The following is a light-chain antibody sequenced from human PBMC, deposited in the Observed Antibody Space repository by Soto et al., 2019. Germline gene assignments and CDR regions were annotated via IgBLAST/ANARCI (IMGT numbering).Light chain of an antibody. V-gene: IGLV2-14*01. CDR2: EVS. CDR3: SSYTSGRTLV. J-gene: IGLJ2*01. CDR1: SSDVGGYNY. Sequence: QSALTQPASVSGSPGQSITISCTGTSSDVGGYNYVSWYHQHPGKAPKLMIYEVSNRPSGVSNRFSGSKSGNTASLAISGRQAEDEADYYCSSYTSGRTLVFGGGTKLTVL.